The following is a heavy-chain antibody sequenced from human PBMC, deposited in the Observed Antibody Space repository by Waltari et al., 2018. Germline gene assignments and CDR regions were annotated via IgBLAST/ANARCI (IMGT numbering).Heavy chain of an antibody. CDR1: GYTLTELS. J-gene: IGHJ4*02. V-gene: IGHV1-24*01. D-gene: IGHD3-3*01. CDR3: TTASEGEHDFWSGSLYYFDN. CDR2: FEPQDGET. Sequence: QVQLVQSGAEVKKPGASVKVSCKVSGYTLTELSMHWVRQAPGEGLGWMGGFEPQDGETIYAQKCQGRVTMTEDTSTDTAYMELSSLRSEDTAVYYCTTASEGEHDFWSGSLYYFDNWGQGTLVAVSS.